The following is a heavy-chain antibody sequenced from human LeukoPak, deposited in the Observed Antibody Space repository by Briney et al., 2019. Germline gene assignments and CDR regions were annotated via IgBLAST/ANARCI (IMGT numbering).Heavy chain of an antibody. Sequence: GSLRLSCAASGFTFRTFGMNWVRQAPGKGLEWVSYVSSDSSYICYADSVKGRFTIYRDNAKNSLYLQMNSLRAEDTALYYCAKDLGGAFDYWGQGTLVTVSS. CDR3: AKDLGGAFDY. D-gene: IGHD3-16*01. CDR2: VSSDSSYI. J-gene: IGHJ4*02. V-gene: IGHV3-21*04. CDR1: GFTFRTFG.